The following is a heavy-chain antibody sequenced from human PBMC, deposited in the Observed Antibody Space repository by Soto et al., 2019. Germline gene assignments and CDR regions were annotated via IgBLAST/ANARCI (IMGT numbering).Heavy chain of an antibody. CDR2: IYYSGST. Sequence: SETLSLTCTVSGGSISSGGYYWSWIRQHPGKGLEWIGYIYYSGSTYYNPSLKSRVTISVDTSKNQFSLKLSSVTAADTAVYYCARSLGWDNWNSPYYYYGMDGWGQGTTVTFSS. J-gene: IGHJ6*02. V-gene: IGHV4-31*03. D-gene: IGHD1-7*01. CDR1: GGSISSGGYY. CDR3: ARSLGWDNWNSPYYYYGMDG.